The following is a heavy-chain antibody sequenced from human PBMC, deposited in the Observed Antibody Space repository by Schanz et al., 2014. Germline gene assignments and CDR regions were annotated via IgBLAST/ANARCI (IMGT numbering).Heavy chain of an antibody. J-gene: IGHJ4*02. V-gene: IGHV3-30*18. Sequence: VLLLESGGRVERPGGSLRLSCAASGFNFANHAIHWVRQGQGNGLQWVAVISSDGSKKLYADSVKARFTISRDNSKNSVSLQMDSLRPEDTAVYFCAKDLHSNSGNYYSYYFDSWGPGALVTVSS. CDR1: GFNFANHA. CDR2: ISSDGSKK. D-gene: IGHD3-10*01. CDR3: AKDLHSNSGNYYSYYFDS.